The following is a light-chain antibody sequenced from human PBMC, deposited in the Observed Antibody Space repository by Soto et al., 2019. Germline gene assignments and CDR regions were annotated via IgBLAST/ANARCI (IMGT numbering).Light chain of an antibody. CDR3: QVWNSSSAPWV. Sequence: SYELTQPPSVSVAPGQTAMITCGGNNIGNKSVHWYHQRPGQAPVLVVYDDDDRPSGIPERFSGSNSGNTATLTISRVEAGDEANYYCQVWNSSSAPWVFGGGTKLTVL. CDR2: DDD. V-gene: IGLV3-21*02. CDR1: NIGNKS. J-gene: IGLJ3*02.